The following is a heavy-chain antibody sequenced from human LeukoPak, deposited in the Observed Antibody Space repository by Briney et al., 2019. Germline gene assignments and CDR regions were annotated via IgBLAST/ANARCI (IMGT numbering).Heavy chain of an antibody. CDR2: INYSGST. J-gene: IGHJ4*02. CDR1: GGSVSSTTYY. Sequence: PSETLSLTCIVSGGSVSSTTYYWSWIRQPPGKGLEWIASINYSGSTYYNPSLKSRVTISVDTSENQFSLKLSSVTAADTAVYYCARYVVYGSGKYYFDYWGQGTLVTVSS. D-gene: IGHD3-10*01. V-gene: IGHV4-39*01. CDR3: ARYVVYGSGKYYFDY.